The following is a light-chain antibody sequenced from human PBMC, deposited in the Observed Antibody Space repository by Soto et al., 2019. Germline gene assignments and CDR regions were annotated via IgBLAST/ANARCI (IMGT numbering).Light chain of an antibody. Sequence: QSALTQPASVSGSPGQSITISCTGTSSDVGGYKYVSWYQQHPGKAPKLIIHEVSSRPSGVSNRFSGSKSGNTASLTISGLQAGAEADYYCSSYTSSATLVFGEGPKVT. CDR1: SSDVGGYKY. CDR3: SSYTSSATLV. J-gene: IGLJ2*01. V-gene: IGLV2-14*01. CDR2: EVS.